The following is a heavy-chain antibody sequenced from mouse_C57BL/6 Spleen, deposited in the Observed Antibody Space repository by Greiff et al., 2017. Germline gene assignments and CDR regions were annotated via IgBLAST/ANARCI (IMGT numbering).Heavy chain of an antibody. J-gene: IGHJ2*01. CDR2: IDPSDSYT. Sequence: QVQLQQPGAELVMPGASVKLSCKASGYTFTSYWMHWVKQRPGQGLEWIGEIDPSDSYTNYNQKFKGKSTLTVDKSSSTAYMQLSSLTSEDSAVYYGAAMGYGSSLYYFDYWGQGTTLTVSS. CDR1: GYTFTSYW. V-gene: IGHV1-69*01. CDR3: AAMGYGSSLYYFDY. D-gene: IGHD1-1*01.